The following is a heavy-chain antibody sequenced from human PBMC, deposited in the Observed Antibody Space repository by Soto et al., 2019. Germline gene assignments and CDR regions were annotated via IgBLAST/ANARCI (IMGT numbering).Heavy chain of an antibody. CDR1: GYTFTSYD. V-gene: IGHV1-8*01. J-gene: IGHJ6*02. Sequence: ASVTFSCTTSGYTFTSYDINWVRQDPGQGLEWVGWMNTNSDDTRSAQKFRGRLTLTRDKSMRAVYMKLSNLRPDDTAVYYCAREWSAAGHFYGMDVWGQGTTVTVSS. D-gene: IGHD6-13*01. CDR3: AREWSAAGHFYGMDV. CDR2: MNTNSDDT.